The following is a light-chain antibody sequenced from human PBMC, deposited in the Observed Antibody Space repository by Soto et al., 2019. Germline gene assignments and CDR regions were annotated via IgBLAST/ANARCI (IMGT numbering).Light chain of an antibody. J-gene: IGLJ3*02. CDR2: RNY. CDR1: SSNIGDNY. CDR3: ATWDDSLSGWV. V-gene: IGLV1-47*01. Sequence: QPVLTQPPSASGTPGQRVTISCSGSSSNIGDNYVYWYQQFPGTAPKLLIYRNYQRPSGVPDRFSGSKSGTSASLAISGLRSEDEADYYCATWDDSLSGWVFGGGTKLTVL.